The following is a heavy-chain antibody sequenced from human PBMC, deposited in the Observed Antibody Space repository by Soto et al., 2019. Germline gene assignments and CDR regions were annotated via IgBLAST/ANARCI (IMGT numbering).Heavy chain of an antibody. D-gene: IGHD2-8*01. V-gene: IGHV3-11*01. CDR1: GFTFSGYY. Sequence: QVQLVESGGGLVKPGGSLRLSCAASGFTFSGYYMSWIRQAPGKGLEWVSYISTSGTTIYYADSVKGRFTISRDNAKNSLDLQMNSLRAEDTAVYYCATDNTNRALDNWGQGTLVTVSS. CDR3: ATDNTNRALDN. J-gene: IGHJ4*02. CDR2: ISTSGTTI.